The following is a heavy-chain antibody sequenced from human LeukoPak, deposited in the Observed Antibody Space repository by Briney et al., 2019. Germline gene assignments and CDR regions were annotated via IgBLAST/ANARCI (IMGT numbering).Heavy chain of an antibody. J-gene: IGHJ3*02. CDR3: ARGVPAAIDAFDI. V-gene: IGHV5-51*01. CDR2: IYPGDSDI. Sequence: GDSLKISCKGSGYNFNTYWIAWVRQMPGKGLEWMGVIYPGDSDIRYSPSFQGQVTTSADKSISTAYLQWSSLKASDTAMYYCARGVPAAIDAFDIWGQGTMVTVSS. CDR1: GYNFNTYW. D-gene: IGHD2-2*02.